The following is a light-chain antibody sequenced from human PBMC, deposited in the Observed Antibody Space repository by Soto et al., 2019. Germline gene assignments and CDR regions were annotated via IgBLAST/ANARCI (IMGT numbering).Light chain of an antibody. CDR3: HQYSSSPIT. J-gene: IGKJ5*01. CDR1: QSVSSSY. CDR2: AAS. V-gene: IGKV3-20*01. Sequence: EVVLTQSPGTLSLSPGERSTLSCSSSQSVSSSYLAWYQQKRGQTPRLLIYAASSRATGIPDRFSGSGSGTDYTLTISRLESEDFAVYYCHQYSSSPITFGQGTRLEIK.